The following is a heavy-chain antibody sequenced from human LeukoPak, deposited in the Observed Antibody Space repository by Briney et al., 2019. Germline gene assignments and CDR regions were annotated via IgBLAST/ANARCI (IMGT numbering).Heavy chain of an antibody. Sequence: GGSLRLSCAASGFTFSSYWMSWVRQAPGKGLEWVANIKQDGSEKYYVDSVKGRFTISRDTAKNSLYLQMNSLRAEDTAVYYCAGADRRIVGATRHDAFDIWGQGTMVTVSS. CDR3: AGADRRIVGATRHDAFDI. CDR1: GFTFSSYW. CDR2: IKQDGSEK. J-gene: IGHJ3*02. D-gene: IGHD1-26*01. V-gene: IGHV3-7*01.